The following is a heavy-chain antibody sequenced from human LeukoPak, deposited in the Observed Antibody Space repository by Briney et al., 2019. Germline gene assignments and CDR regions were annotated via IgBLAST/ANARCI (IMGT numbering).Heavy chain of an antibody. Sequence: SVKVSCKGSGGTFSSHALSWVRQAPGQGLKWMGTIIPIFGTTNSAQKFQGRVTMTTDTSTSTAYMELRSLRSDDTAVYYCARDHCGGDCYLTYYYYYYMDVWGKGTTVTVSS. CDR3: ARDHCGGDCYLTYYYYYYMDV. CDR1: GGTFSSHA. V-gene: IGHV1-69*05. J-gene: IGHJ6*03. D-gene: IGHD2-21*02. CDR2: IIPIFGTT.